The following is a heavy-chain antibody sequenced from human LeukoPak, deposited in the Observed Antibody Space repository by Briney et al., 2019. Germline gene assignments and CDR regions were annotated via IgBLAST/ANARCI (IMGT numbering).Heavy chain of an antibody. D-gene: IGHD3-22*01. CDR1: GYTFTSYG. J-gene: IGHJ5*02. CDR2: ISAYNGNT. V-gene: IGHV1-18*01. Sequence: ASVKVSCKASGYTFTSYGISSVRQAPGQGLEWMGWISAYNGNTNYAQKLQGRVTMTTDTSTSTAYMELRSLRSDDTAVYYCARDSYDSSGYLGGAWGQGTLVTVSS. CDR3: ARDSYDSSGYLGGA.